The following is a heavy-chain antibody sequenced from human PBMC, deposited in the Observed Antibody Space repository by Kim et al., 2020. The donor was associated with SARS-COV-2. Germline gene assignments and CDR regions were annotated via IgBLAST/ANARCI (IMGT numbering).Heavy chain of an antibody. CDR3: ARGCRVWGGDCYPIGYGFDP. D-gene: IGHD2-21*02. CDR2: ISAYNGNT. J-gene: IGHJ5*02. Sequence: ASVKVSCKASGYTFTSYGISWVRQAPGQGLEWMGWISAYNGNTNYAQKLQGRVTMTTDTSTSTAYMELRSLRSDDTAVYYCARGCRVWGGDCYPIGYGFDPWGQGTLVTVSS. CDR1: GYTFTSYG. V-gene: IGHV1-18*01.